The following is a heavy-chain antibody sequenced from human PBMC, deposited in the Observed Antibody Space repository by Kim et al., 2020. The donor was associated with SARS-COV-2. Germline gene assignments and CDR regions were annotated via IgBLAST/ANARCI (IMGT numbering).Heavy chain of an antibody. Sequence: GGSLRLSCAASGFTFSSYGMHWVRQPPGKGLEGVAIISHDGTEKYYADSVKGRFTISRDNYQDTLYLQMNNLTPDDTAVYYCARGLPVLDYGSYFADRWGQGTQVTVSP. V-gene: IGHV3-30*03. CDR1: GFTFSSYG. CDR3: ARGLPVLDYGSYFADR. CDR2: ISHDGTEK. D-gene: IGHD3-10*01. J-gene: IGHJ4*02.